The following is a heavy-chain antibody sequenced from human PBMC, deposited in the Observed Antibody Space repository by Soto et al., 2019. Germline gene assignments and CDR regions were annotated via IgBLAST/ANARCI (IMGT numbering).Heavy chain of an antibody. D-gene: IGHD5-12*01. CDR1: GFTFSDYY. Sequence: QVQLVESGGGLVKPGGSLRLSCAASGFTFSDYYMSWIRQAPGKGLEWVSYISSTGSYTNYADSVRGRFTISRDNAKNSLYLQMNSLRAEDTAVYYCARERNGYNSIFDYWGQGTLVTVSS. CDR3: ARERNGYNSIFDY. J-gene: IGHJ4*02. CDR2: ISSTGSYT. V-gene: IGHV3-11*05.